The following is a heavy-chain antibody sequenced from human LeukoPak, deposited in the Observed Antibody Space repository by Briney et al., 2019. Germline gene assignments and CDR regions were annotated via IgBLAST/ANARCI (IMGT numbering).Heavy chain of an antibody. CDR2: IYSSGTT. J-gene: IGHJ5*02. D-gene: IGHD3-10*01. Sequence: RSSETLSLTCSVSGGSISSYYWSWIRQPAGKGLEWIGRIYSSGTTTYNPSLQSRVTMSVDTSKNEFSLKMSSVTAADTAVYYCTRDSGTTGEVKFDPWGQGTLVAVSS. V-gene: IGHV4-4*07. CDR1: GGSISSYY. CDR3: TRDSGTTGEVKFDP.